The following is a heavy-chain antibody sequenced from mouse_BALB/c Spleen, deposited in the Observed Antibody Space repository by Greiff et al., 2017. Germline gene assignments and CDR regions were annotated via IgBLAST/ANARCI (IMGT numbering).Heavy chain of an antibody. V-gene: IGHV5-12-1*01. Sequence: EVQLVESGGGLVKPGGSLKLSCAASGFAFSSYDMSWVRQTPEKRLEWVAYISSGGGSTYYPDTVKGRFTISRDNAKNTLYLQMSSLKSEDTAMYYCARHPYYYFDYWGQGTTLTVSS. CDR2: ISSGGGST. J-gene: IGHJ2*01. CDR3: ARHPYYYFDY. CDR1: GFAFSSYD. D-gene: IGHD6-5*01.